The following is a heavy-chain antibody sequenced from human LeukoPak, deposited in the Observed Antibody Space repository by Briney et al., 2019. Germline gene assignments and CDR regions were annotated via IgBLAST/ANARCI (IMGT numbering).Heavy chain of an antibody. CDR1: GGSFSGYY. CDR2: VNHSGST. Sequence: SETLSLTCAVYGGSFSGYYWSWIRQPPGKGLEWIGEVNHSGSTNYNPSLKSRVTISVDTSKNQSSLKLSSVTAADTAVYYCARDSSGWYRYWGQGTLVTVSS. J-gene: IGHJ4*02. V-gene: IGHV4-34*01. D-gene: IGHD6-19*01. CDR3: ARDSSGWYRY.